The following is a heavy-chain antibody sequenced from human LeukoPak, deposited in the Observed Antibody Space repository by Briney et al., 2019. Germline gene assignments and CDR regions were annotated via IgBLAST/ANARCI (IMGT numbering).Heavy chain of an antibody. V-gene: IGHV3-66*02. CDR3: ARDLLDYYDSSGYYPGGFDY. CDR1: GFTVSSNY. CDR2: IYSGGST. Sequence: GGSLRLSCAASGFTVSSNYMSWVRQAPGKGLEWVSVIYSGGSTYYADSVKGRFTISRDNSKNTPYLQMNSLRAEDTAVYYCARDLLDYYDSSGYYPGGFDYWGQGTLVTVSS. D-gene: IGHD3-22*01. J-gene: IGHJ4*02.